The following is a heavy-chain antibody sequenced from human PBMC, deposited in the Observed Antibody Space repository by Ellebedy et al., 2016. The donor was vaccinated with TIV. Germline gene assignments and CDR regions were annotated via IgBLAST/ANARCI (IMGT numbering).Heavy chain of an antibody. CDR2: ISGSGGST. CDR3: AAAAGAGDDAFDI. CDR1: GFTFTTYA. D-gene: IGHD6-13*01. J-gene: IGHJ3*02. Sequence: GGSLRLXCAASGFTFTTYAMSWVRQAPGKGLEWVSTISGSGGSTYYADSVKGRFTISRDKAKNSLYLQMNSLRAEDTAVYYCAAAAGAGDDAFDIWGQGTMVTVSS. V-gene: IGHV3-23*01.